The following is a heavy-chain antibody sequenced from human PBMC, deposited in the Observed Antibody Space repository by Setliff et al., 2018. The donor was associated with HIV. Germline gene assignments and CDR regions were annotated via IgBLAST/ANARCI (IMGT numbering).Heavy chain of an antibody. D-gene: IGHD3-10*01. CDR2: IYHTGRT. CDR3: ARLSGGMVPNY. V-gene: IGHV4-38-2*02. J-gene: IGHJ4*02. CDR1: GDSISSDFY. Sequence: SETLSLTCTVSGDSISSDFYWGWIRQPPGKGLEWTGSIYHTGRTYYNRSLESRLTISIDTSKNQFSLKLTSVTAADTAMYYCARLSGGMVPNYWGQGTLVTVSS.